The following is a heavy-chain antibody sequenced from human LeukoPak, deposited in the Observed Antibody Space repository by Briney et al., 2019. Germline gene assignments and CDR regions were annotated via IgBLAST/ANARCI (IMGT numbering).Heavy chain of an antibody. J-gene: IGHJ4*02. Sequence: PSETLSLTCTVSGASISSSSYSWGWVRQPPGKGLEWIGSIFYSGRTDYTPSLKRRVAMSVDTSKNQFSLRLSSVTAADTAVYYCARDRAPRGSYEIYYFDYWGQGTLVTVSS. CDR1: GASISSSSYS. V-gene: IGHV4-39*07. CDR3: ARDRAPRGSYEIYYFDY. D-gene: IGHD1-26*01. CDR2: IFYSGRT.